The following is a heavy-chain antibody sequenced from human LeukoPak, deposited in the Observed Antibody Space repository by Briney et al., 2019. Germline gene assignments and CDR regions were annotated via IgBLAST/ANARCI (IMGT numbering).Heavy chain of an antibody. J-gene: IGHJ4*02. Sequence: PGASLRLSCAASGFTFSSYAMSWVRQAPGKGLEWVSAISGSGGSTYYADSVKGRFTISRDNSKNTLYLQMNSLRAEDTAVYYCAKSPTHPRTFDYWGQGTLVTVSS. CDR2: ISGSGGST. CDR1: GFTFSSYA. D-gene: IGHD4-17*01. V-gene: IGHV3-23*01. CDR3: AKSPTHPRTFDY.